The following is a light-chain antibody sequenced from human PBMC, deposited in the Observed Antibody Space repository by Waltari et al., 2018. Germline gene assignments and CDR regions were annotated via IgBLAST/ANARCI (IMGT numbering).Light chain of an antibody. CDR2: WAS. V-gene: IGKV4-1*01. CDR3: QQYFSTPPT. J-gene: IGKJ1*01. Sequence: DIVMTQSPDSLAVSLGERATTNCKSSQSVLHSSNKNNYLAWYQQKPGQPPKLLIYWASTRASGVPDRLSGSGSGTDFTLTISSLQAEDVAVYYCQQYFSTPPTFGQGTKVEIK. CDR1: QSVLHSSNKNNY.